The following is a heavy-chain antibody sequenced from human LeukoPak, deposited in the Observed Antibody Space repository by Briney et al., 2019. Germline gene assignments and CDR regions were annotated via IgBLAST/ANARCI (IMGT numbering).Heavy chain of an antibody. V-gene: IGHV1-46*01. CDR2: INPSGGST. D-gene: IGHD3-10*01. CDR3: AREGELNGSGSYPTGYFDY. CDR1: GYTFTSYY. Sequence: GESLKISCKASGYTFTSYYMHWVRQAPGQGLEWMGIINPSGGSTSYAQKFQGRVTMTRDTSTSTVYMELSSLRSEDTAVYYCAREGELNGSGSYPTGYFDYWGQGTLVTVSS. J-gene: IGHJ4*02.